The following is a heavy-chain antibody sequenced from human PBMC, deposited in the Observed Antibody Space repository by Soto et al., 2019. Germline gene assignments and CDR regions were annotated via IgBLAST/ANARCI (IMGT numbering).Heavy chain of an antibody. CDR1: GGSISSYY. Sequence: SETLSLTCTVSGGSISSYYCSWIRQPPGKGLEWIGYIYYSGSTNYNPSLKSRVTISVDTSKNQFSLKLSSVTAADTAVYYCARVSMITFGGVIVDYWGQGTLVTVS. V-gene: IGHV4-59*01. J-gene: IGHJ4*02. D-gene: IGHD3-16*02. CDR2: IYYSGST. CDR3: ARVSMITFGGVIVDY.